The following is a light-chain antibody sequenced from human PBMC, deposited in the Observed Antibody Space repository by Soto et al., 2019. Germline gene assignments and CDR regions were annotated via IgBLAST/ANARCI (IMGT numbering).Light chain of an antibody. CDR3: QHYNNWPYT. V-gene: IGKV3-15*01. J-gene: IGKJ2*01. CDR2: GAS. CDR1: QSVSSN. Sequence: EIVMTQSPATLSVSPGERATLSCRASQSVSSNLAWYQQKPGQAPRLLIYGASTRATGIPARFSGSGSGTEFTLTISGLQSEDFAVYYCQHYNNWPYTFGQGTKVDIK.